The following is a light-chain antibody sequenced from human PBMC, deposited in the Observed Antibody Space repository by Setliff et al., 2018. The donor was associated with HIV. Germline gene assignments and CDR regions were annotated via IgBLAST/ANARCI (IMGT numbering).Light chain of an antibody. CDR3: SSYAITNTLP. Sequence: QSVLTQPASVSGSPGQSITISCTGTSSDVGGYNYVSWYQQHPGKAPKLIIYEVRNRPSGVFSRFSGSNSGNTASLTISGLQTEDEADYYCSSYAITNTLPFGTGTKVTVL. CDR2: EVR. J-gene: IGLJ1*01. CDR1: SSDVGGYNY. V-gene: IGLV2-14*01.